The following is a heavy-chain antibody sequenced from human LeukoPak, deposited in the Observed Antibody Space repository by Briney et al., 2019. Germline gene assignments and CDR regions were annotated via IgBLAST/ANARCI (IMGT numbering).Heavy chain of an antibody. J-gene: IGHJ4*02. CDR3: ARRDLLSGIDC. D-gene: IGHD3-3*01. CDR1: GGSISSHF. CDR2: INYSGST. Sequence: PSETLSLTCTVSGGSISSHFWSWIRQPPGKRLKWIGYINYSGSTDYSPSLKSRVTISINTSKNQFSLKLSSVTATDTAVYYCARRDLLSGIDCWGQGTLVTVSS. V-gene: IGHV4-59*11.